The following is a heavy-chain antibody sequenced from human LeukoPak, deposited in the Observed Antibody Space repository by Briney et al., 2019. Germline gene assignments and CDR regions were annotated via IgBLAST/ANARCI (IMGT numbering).Heavy chain of an antibody. D-gene: IGHD2-2*01. J-gene: IGHJ6*02. V-gene: IGHV3-23*01. CDR2: ISGSGGST. Sequence: GGSLRLSCAASGFTFSSYAMSWVRQAPGKGLEWVSAISGSGGSTYYADSVKGRFTISRDNSKNTLYLQMNSLRAEDTAVYYCAKCYCSSTSCYWGDYYGMDVWGQGTTVTVSS. CDR1: GFTFSSYA. CDR3: AKCYCSSTSCYWGDYYGMDV.